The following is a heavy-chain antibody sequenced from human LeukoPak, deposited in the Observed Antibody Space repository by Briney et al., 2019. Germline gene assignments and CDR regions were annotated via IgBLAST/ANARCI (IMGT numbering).Heavy chain of an antibody. D-gene: IGHD3-3*01. CDR2: IYYIGNT. CDR3: ARASSTPGSGYYPFDY. Sequence: SETLSLTCTVSGGSINNYYWSWIRQPPGKGLEWIGYIYYIGNTSYNPSLKSRLIISVDTSKNQFSLKLRSVTAADTAVYFCARASSTPGSGYYPFDYWGQGTLVTVSS. J-gene: IGHJ4*02. V-gene: IGHV4-59*01. CDR1: GGSINNYY.